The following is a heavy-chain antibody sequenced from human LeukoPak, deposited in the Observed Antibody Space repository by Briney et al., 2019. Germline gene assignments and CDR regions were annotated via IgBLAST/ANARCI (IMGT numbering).Heavy chain of an antibody. V-gene: IGHV3-30*02. D-gene: IGHD1-26*01. CDR2: IRYDGSNK. CDR1: GFTFSSYG. J-gene: IGHJ4*02. Sequence: GGSLRLSCAASGFTFSSYGMHWVRQAPGKGLEWVAFIRYDGSNKYYSDSVKGRFTISRDNSKNTLYLQMNSLRAEDTAVYYCAKDTWDEPNFFDYWGQGTLVTVSS. CDR3: AKDTWDEPNFFDY.